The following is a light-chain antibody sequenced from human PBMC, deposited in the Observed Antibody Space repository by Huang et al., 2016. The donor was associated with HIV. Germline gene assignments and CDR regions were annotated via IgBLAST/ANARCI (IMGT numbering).Light chain of an antibody. Sequence: DIVMTQTPLSLSVTLGQPASISCKSSQSLLHSDGETYLYWYLHKPGQSPTLLIYGVSSRFSGVPDRFSGSGSGTDFTLRISRVEAEDVGVYYCMQRTQRPLTFGGGTKVEIK. J-gene: IGKJ4*01. CDR2: GVS. CDR1: QSLLHSDGETY. CDR3: MQRTQRPLT. V-gene: IGKV2D-29*02.